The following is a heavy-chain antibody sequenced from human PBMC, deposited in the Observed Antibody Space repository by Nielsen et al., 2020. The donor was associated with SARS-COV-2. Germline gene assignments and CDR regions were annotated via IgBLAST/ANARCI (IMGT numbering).Heavy chain of an antibody. D-gene: IGHD1-26*01. Sequence: SETLSLTCTVSGGSISSYYWSWIRQPPGKGLEWIGYIYYSGSTNYNPSLKSRVTISVDTSKNQFSLKLSSVTAADTAVYYCARGFGGSSAYFDYWGQGTLVTVSS. J-gene: IGHJ4*02. V-gene: IGHV4-59*08. CDR2: IYYSGST. CDR3: ARGFGGSSAYFDY. CDR1: GGSISSYY.